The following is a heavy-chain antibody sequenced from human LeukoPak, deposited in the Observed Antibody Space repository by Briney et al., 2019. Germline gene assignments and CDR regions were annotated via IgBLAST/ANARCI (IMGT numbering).Heavy chain of an antibody. V-gene: IGHV4-59*01. CDR3: ARGDFGDYEDAFDI. Sequence: SETVSLTCTVSGGSISSYYWSWIRQPPGKGLEWIGYIYDSGSTNYNPSLKSRVTISVDTSKNQFSLKLSSVTAADTAVYYCARGDFGDYEDAFDIWGQGTMVTVSS. CDR2: IYDSGST. CDR1: GGSISSYY. J-gene: IGHJ3*02. D-gene: IGHD4-17*01.